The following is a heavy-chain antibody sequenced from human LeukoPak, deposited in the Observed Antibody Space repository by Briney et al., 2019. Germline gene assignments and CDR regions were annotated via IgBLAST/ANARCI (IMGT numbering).Heavy chain of an antibody. CDR1: GYTFTSYG. J-gene: IGHJ5*02. CDR3: ARELLGIPHLAFDP. CDR2: ISAYNGNT. V-gene: IGHV1-18*01. D-gene: IGHD2-15*01. Sequence: GASVKVSCKASGYTFTSYGISWVRQAPGQGLEWMGWISAYNGNTNYAQKLQGRVTMTTDTSTSTAYMELRSLRSDDTAVYYCARELLGIPHLAFDPWGQGTLVTVSS.